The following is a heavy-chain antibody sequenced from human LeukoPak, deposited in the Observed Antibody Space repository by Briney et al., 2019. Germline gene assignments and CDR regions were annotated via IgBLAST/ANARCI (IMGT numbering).Heavy chain of an antibody. V-gene: IGHV3-21*01. CDR2: ISSSSSYI. CDR3: ARRGATTYYYDSRGYPPEY. CDR1: GFTFSSYS. Sequence: GGSLRLSCAASGFTFSSYSMNWVRQAPGKGLEWVSSISSSSSYIYYADSVKGRFTISRDNAKNSLYLQMNSLRAEDTAVYYCARRGATTYYYDSRGYPPEYWGQGTLVTVSS. D-gene: IGHD3-22*01. J-gene: IGHJ4*02.